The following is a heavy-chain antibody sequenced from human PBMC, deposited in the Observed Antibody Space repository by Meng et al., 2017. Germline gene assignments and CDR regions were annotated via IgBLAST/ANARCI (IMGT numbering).Heavy chain of an antibody. J-gene: IGHJ4*02. CDR2: ISYDGSNK. Sequence: QVQLVEAGGVVVQPGRSLELSCAAAGFTFSSYAMHWVRQAPGKGLEWVAVISYDGSNKYYADSVKGRFTISRDNSKDTLYLQMNSLRAEDTAVYYCAFSYGSGSYNYWGQGTLVTVSS. CDR1: GFTFSSYA. D-gene: IGHD3-10*01. CDR3: AFSYGSGSYNY. V-gene: IGHV3-30*01.